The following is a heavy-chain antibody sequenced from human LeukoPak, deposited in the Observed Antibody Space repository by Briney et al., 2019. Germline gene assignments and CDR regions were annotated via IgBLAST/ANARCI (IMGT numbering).Heavy chain of an antibody. D-gene: IGHD3-3*01. CDR2: ISYDGSNK. CDR1: GFTFSSYA. V-gene: IGHV3-30-3*01. J-gene: IGHJ6*02. CDR3: ARVVVRFLEWFNYGMDV. Sequence: GGSLRLSCAASGFTFSSYAMHWVRQAPGKGLEWVAVISYDGSNKYYADSVKGRFTISRDNSKNTLYLQMNSLRAEDTAVYYCARVVVRFLEWFNYGMDVWGQGTTVTVSS.